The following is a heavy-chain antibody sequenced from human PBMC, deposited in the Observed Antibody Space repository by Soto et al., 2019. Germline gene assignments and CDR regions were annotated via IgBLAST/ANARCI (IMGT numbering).Heavy chain of an antibody. CDR3: ARGTYFDY. J-gene: IGHJ4*02. V-gene: IGHV1-18*01. CDR1: GYALTNYV. D-gene: IGHD1-7*01. Sequence: GASVKVSCQASGYALTNYVITWVRQAPGQGLEWMGWVSAYNANTNYAQKLQGRVTMTTDTSTSTAYMELRSLRSDDTAVYYCARGTYFDYWGQGTLVTVSS. CDR2: VSAYNANT.